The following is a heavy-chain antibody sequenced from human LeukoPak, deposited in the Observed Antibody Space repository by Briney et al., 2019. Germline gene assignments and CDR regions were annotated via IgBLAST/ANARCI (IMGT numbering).Heavy chain of an antibody. CDR3: ARDIVAGYMDV. J-gene: IGHJ6*03. CDR1: GFTFSSYW. Sequence: GGSLRLSCAASGFTFSSYWMHWVRQAPGKGLVWVSRINSDGSSTTYADSVKGRFTISRDIAKNTLYLQMNSLRAEDTAVYYCARDIVAGYMDVWGKGTTVTVSS. V-gene: IGHV3-74*01. D-gene: IGHD5-12*01. CDR2: INSDGSST.